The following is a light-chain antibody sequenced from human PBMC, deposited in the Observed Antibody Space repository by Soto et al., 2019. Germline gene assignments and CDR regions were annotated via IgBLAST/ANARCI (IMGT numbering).Light chain of an antibody. CDR2: GAS. V-gene: IGKV3-15*01. CDR3: QQYNNWPWT. CDR1: QSISDT. J-gene: IGKJ1*01. Sequence: EIVMTQSPATLSVSPGGRATLSCRASQSISDTLAWYQQKPGQAPRLLIYGASARATGFPARFSGSGSGTDFTLNISSLQSEDFAVYYCQQYNNWPWTFGQGTQVEIK.